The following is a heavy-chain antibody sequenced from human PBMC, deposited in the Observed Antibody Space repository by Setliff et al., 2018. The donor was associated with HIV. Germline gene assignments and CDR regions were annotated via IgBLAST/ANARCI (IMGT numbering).Heavy chain of an antibody. CDR2: MNPNSGNT. CDR1: GYSITSDD. V-gene: IGHV1-8*01. D-gene: IGHD1-20*01. J-gene: IGHJ4*02. CDR3: ARGLYNWNL. Sequence: GASVKVSCKASGYSITSDDIGWVRQATGQGFEWMGWMNPNSGNTGYAQKFEGRVTMTRDTSTNTVFMELISLTFHDTAVYYCARGLYNWNLWGQGTLSSVTVSS.